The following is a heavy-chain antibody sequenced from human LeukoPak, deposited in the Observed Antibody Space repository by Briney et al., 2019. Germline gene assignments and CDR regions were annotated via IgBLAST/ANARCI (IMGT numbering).Heavy chain of an antibody. CDR2: IRRRAYGGAA. J-gene: IGHJ4*02. CDR1: GFAFDDFA. V-gene: IGHV3-49*04. CDR3: SRNGLVDFDY. Sequence: GGSLRLSCTTSGFAFDDFAMSWARQPAGKGLEWVGFIRRRAYGGAAEYAASVKGRFIISRDDSKGIAYLQMNSLKTEDTAVYYCSRNGLVDFDYWGQGSRVIVSP.